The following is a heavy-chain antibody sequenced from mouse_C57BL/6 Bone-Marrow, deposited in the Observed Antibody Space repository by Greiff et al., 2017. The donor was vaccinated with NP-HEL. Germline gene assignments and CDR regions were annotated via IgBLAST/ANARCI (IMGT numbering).Heavy chain of an antibody. Sequence: VQLQQSGAELARPGASVKLSCKASGYTFTSYGISWVKQRTGQGLEWIGEIYPRSGNTYYNEKFKGKATLTAGKSSSTAYMELRSLTSEDSAVYFCARYNWGTFAYWGQGNLVTVSA. V-gene: IGHV1-81*01. J-gene: IGHJ3*01. CDR3: ARYNWGTFAY. CDR2: IYPRSGNT. D-gene: IGHD4-1*02. CDR1: GYTFTSYG.